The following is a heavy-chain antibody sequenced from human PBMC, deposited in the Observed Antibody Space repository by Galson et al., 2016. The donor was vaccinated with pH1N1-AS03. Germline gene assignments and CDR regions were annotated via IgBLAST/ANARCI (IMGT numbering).Heavy chain of an antibody. Sequence: SVKVSCKASGYTFINYAMHWVRQAPGQRLEWMGGIIPMVGTANYAQKFQGRVTITADESTRTAYMELSSLPSEDTAVYYCSREVPSGPREVQGLRNYGMDVWGQGTTVTVSS. CDR1: GYTFINYA. CDR2: IIPMVGTA. CDR3: SREVPSGPREVQGLRNYGMDV. V-gene: IGHV1-69*13. J-gene: IGHJ6*02.